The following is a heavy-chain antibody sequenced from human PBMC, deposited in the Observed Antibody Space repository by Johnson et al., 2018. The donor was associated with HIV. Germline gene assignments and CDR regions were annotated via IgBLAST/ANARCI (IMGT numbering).Heavy chain of an antibody. J-gene: IGHJ3*02. V-gene: IGHV3-66*01. CDR3: ARLRGAFDI. CDR2: IYSGGST. Sequence: VQLVESGGGVVQPGRSLRLSCVASGFTFSNYAMHWVRQAPGKGLEWVSVIYSGGSTYYADSVKGRFTISRDNSKNTLYLQMNSLRAEDTAVYYCARLRGAFDIWGQGTMVTVSS. CDR1: GFTFSNYA.